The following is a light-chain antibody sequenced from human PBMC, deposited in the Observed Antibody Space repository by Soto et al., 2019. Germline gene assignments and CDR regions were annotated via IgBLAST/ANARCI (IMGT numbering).Light chain of an antibody. CDR3: QQYGISPFT. CDR1: QFVSSTY. V-gene: IGKV3-20*01. CDR2: GAS. J-gene: IGKJ4*01. Sequence: IVMSQSPATLSVSPGERATLSCRASQFVSSTYLAWYQQRPGQAPRLLIYGASSRATGIPDRFSGGGSETDFTLTISRLESEDSAVYYCQQYGISPFTFGGGIKVDIK.